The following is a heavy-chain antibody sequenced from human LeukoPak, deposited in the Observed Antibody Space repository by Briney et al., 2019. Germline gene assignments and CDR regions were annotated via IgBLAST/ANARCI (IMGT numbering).Heavy chain of an antibody. CDR3: AREGGWGNWYFDL. Sequence: GGSLRLSCAASGFTFSDYYMSWIRQAPGKGLEWVSYISSSGSTIYYADSVQGRITASRDNSQNTLYLEMNSLRDEDTAFYYCAREGGWGNWYFDLWGRGTLVTVFS. J-gene: IGHJ2*01. V-gene: IGHV3-11*01. CDR2: ISSSGSTI. CDR1: GFTFSDYY. D-gene: IGHD6-19*01.